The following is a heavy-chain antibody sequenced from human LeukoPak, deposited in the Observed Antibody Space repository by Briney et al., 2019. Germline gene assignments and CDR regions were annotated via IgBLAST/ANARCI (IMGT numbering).Heavy chain of an antibody. CDR2: IFTSGST. CDR3: ARTVAMIGMYYFDY. J-gene: IGHJ4*02. CDR1: GCTITTDRNC. D-gene: IGHD5-12*01. V-gene: IGHV4-61*02. Sequence: SESLSLTCTVSGCTITTDRNCWSWIRQPAGMGLEWIGRIFTSGSTHSAPSLKSRLTMSVDRPKNQFSLRLTSVTAADTGVYYCARTVAMIGMYYFDYWGQGTVVTVSS.